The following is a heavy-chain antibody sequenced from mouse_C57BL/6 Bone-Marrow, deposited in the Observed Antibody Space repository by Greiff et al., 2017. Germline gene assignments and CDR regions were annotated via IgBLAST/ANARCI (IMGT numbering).Heavy chain of an antibody. D-gene: IGHD4-1*01. Sequence: DVQLQESGPGMVKPSQSLSLTCPVTGYSITSGYDWHWIRHFPGNNLVWLGYISYSGSTNYNPSLKSRISFTNDTSKNHFYLMLISVTTEYTSTYYWARNWDGFYWYCDVWGTGTTGTVSS. CDR1: GYSITSGYD. CDR3: ARNWDGFYWYCDV. J-gene: IGHJ1*03. V-gene: IGHV3-1*01. CDR2: ISYSGST.